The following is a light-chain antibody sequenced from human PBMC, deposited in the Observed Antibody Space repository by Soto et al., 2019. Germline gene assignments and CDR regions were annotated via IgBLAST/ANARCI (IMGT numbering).Light chain of an antibody. CDR3: QQYYNWPLT. CDR1: HSIGSN. Sequence: VMKQSPATLSVKPGERATLSCRASHSIGSNLAWYQHKPGQAPRRLIIGASTRASDFPARFSGSVSGTDFTLTITSLQSEDFALYFCQQYYNWPLTFGGRTNVDI. V-gene: IGKV3-15*01. CDR2: GAS. J-gene: IGKJ4*01.